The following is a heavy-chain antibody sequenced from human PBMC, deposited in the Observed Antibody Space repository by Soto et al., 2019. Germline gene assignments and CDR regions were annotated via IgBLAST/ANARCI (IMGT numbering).Heavy chain of an antibody. J-gene: IGHJ4*02. CDR1: GFTFINYA. CDR3: AKRPASIITFDY. CDR2: ISGNGGST. Sequence: GGSLRLSCAASGFTFINYAMIWVRQAPGKGLEWVSTISGNGGSTYYADSVKGRFTISRDNSKNVLFLQINSLGDDDSAVYYCAKRPASIITFDYWGQGTPVTVSS. D-gene: IGHD2-2*01. V-gene: IGHV3-23*01.